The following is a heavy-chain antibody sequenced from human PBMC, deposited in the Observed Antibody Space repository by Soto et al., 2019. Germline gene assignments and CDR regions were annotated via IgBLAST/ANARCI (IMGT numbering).Heavy chain of an antibody. CDR2: ISSSSSTI. Sequence: EVQLVESGGGLVQPGGSLRLSCEASGFTLSSYSMNWARQAPGQGLEWVSYISSSSSTIYYADSVKGRFTISRDNAKNSLYLHMNSLRSEDTGVYYCARGDREDILVVVGARPGEYGIDIWGQGTTVTVSS. D-gene: IGHD2-15*01. J-gene: IGHJ6*02. V-gene: IGHV3-48*01. CDR1: GFTLSSYS. CDR3: ARGDREDILVVVGARPGEYGIDI.